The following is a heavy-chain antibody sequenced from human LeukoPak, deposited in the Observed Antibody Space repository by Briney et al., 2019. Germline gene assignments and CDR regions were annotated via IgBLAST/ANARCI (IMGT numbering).Heavy chain of an antibody. CDR2: IDYSGSP. CDR3: ARPLDCNYGGTAFDI. D-gene: IGHD4-23*01. CDR1: GGSVSNSNYC. J-gene: IGHJ3*02. V-gene: IGHV4-39*01. Sequence: PSETLSLTCTVSGGSVSNSNYCWGWIRQPPGKQLEWIGSIDYSGSPLYNPSLKSRVTISVDTSKNQFSLKLGSVTAADTAVYYCARPLDCNYGGTAFDIWGQGTMVTASS.